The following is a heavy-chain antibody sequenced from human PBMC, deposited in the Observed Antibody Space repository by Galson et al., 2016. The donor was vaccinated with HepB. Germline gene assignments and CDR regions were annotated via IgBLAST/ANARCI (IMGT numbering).Heavy chain of an antibody. CDR2: TYYSGST. D-gene: IGHD1/OR15-1a*01. V-gene: IGHV4-30-4*08. CDR3: ARRNNDAAFDI. J-gene: IGHJ3*02. Sequence: TLSLTCTVSGGSISSGAYYWSWIRQPPGKGLEWIGHTYYSGSTYYKPSLKSRVTISVDTSKNQFSLKLSSVTAADTAVFYCARRNNDAAFDIWGRGTMVTVSS. CDR1: GGSISSGAYY.